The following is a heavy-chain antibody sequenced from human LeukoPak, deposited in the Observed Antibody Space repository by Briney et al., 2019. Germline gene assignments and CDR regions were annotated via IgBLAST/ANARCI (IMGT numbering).Heavy chain of an antibody. D-gene: IGHD4-17*01. CDR3: ATPSSDYGDYEWYFQH. V-gene: IGHV1-18*01. CDR2: ISAYNGNT. CDR1: GYTFTSYG. J-gene: IGHJ1*01. Sequence: RASVKVSCKASGYTFTSYGISWVRQAPGQGLEWMGWISAYNGNTNYAQKLQGRVTMTTDTSTSTAYMELRSLRSDDTAVYYCATPSSDYGDYEWYFQHWGQGTLVTVSS.